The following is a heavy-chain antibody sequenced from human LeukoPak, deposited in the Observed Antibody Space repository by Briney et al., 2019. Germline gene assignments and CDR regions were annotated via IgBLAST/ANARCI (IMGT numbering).Heavy chain of an antibody. D-gene: IGHD6-13*01. CDR2: INHSGST. J-gene: IGHJ6*02. Sequence: PSETLSLTCAVYGGSFSGYYWSWIRQPPGKGLEWIGEINHSGSTNYNPSLKSRVTISVDTSKNQFSLKLSSVTAADTAVYYCARITVEQLAVTSYYYYGMDVWGQGTTVTVSS. CDR1: GGSFSGYY. CDR3: ARITVEQLAVTSYYYYGMDV. V-gene: IGHV4-34*01.